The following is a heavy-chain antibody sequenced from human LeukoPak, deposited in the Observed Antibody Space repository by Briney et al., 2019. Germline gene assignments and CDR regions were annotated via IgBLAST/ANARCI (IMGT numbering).Heavy chain of an antibody. CDR2: NYDRGST. J-gene: IGHJ4*01. V-gene: IGHV4-39*07. D-gene: IGHD2-2*01. Sequence: SEPLSLTYTVSGGSISSSSYYWRWVRQPPGKGLEWFGSNYDRGSTYYHPSLKRRVTISVKTSKNHFFLKLSSVTAADTAVYYGARECYDGNFDYWGKGTLVTVSS. CDR1: GGSISSSSYY. CDR3: ARECYDGNFDY.